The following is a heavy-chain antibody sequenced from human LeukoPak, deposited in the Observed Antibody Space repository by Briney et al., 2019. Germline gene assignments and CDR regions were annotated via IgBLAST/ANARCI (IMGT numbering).Heavy chain of an antibody. CDR1: GFTFSSYS. CDR3: ARASSGLIWLQEAFDY. V-gene: IGHV3-48*01. CDR2: ISSSSSTI. J-gene: IGHJ4*02. Sequence: GGSLRLSCAASGFTFSSYSMNWVRQAPGKGLEWVSYISSSSSTIYYADSVKGRFTISRDNAKSSLYLQMNSLRAEDTAVYYCARASSGLIWLQEAFDYWGQGTLVTVSS. D-gene: IGHD5-18*01.